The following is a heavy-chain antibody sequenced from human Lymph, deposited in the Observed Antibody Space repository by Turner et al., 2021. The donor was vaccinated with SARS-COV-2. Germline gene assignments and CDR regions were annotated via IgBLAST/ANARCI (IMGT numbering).Heavy chain of an antibody. CDR3: ARHGNELGIQL. CDR1: VGSISSYY. Sequence: QAQLQESGPVLAKPSETLSLTCTDSVGSISSYYWRWIRQPPGKGLEWTGYISNSGSTNYNPSLKGRVTISLDTSKNQFSLKLSSVTAADTAVYCCARHGNELGIQLWGQGTLVTVSS. CDR2: ISNSGST. V-gene: IGHV4-59*08. D-gene: IGHD5-18*01. J-gene: IGHJ4*02.